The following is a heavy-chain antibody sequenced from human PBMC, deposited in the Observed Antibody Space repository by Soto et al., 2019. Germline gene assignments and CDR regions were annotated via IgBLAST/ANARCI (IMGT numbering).Heavy chain of an antibody. V-gene: IGHV3-30*03. CDR3: AGPLTTVVDYYYYGMDV. J-gene: IGHJ6*02. D-gene: IGHD4-17*01. CDR2: ISYDGSNK. Sequence: GGSLRLSCAASGFTFSSYGMHWVRQAPGKGLEWVAVISYDGSNKYYADSVKGRFTISRDNSKNTLYLQMNSLRAEDTAVYYCAGPLTTVVDYYYYGMDVWGQGTTVTVSS. CDR1: GFTFSSYG.